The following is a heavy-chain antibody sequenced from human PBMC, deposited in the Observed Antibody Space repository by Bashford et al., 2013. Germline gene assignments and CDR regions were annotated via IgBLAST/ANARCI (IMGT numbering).Heavy chain of an antibody. D-gene: IGHD5-12*01. Sequence: SLRLSCTTSGFTFGDYAMAWVRQAPGKGLEWVSGISWNSGSIGYADSVKGRFTISRDNAKNSLYLQMNSLRAEDTALYYCAKDPRGGYDSKYYFDYWGQGTLVTVSS. J-gene: IGHJ4*02. CDR1: GFTFGDYA. CDR3: AKDPRGGYDSKYYFDY. V-gene: IGHV3-9*01. CDR2: ISWNSGSI.